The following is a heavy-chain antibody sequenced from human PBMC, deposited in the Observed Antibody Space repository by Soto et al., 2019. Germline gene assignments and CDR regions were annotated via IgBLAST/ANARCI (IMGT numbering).Heavy chain of an antibody. CDR3: ASGGQTIIPKD. V-gene: IGHV4-34*01. J-gene: IGHJ4*02. CDR1: GGSFSGYY. Sequence: SETLSLTCAVYGGSFSGYYWSWIRQPPGKGLDWIGEINHGGSTNYNPSLKSRVAISIDTSKNQFSLKLSSVTAADTAVYYCASGGQTIIPKDWGQGTLVTVSS. D-gene: IGHD5-12*01. CDR2: INHGGST.